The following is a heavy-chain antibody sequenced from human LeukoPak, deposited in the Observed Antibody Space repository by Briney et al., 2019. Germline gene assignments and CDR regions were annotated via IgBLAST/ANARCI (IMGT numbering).Heavy chain of an antibody. CDR2: INPNSGGT. J-gene: IGHJ6*03. Sequence: ASVKVSCKASGYTFTGYYMHWVRQAPGQGLEWMGWINPNSGGTNSAQKFQGRVTMNRDTSISTAYMELSRLRSDDTAVYYCAREELPDYGGNSYRYYYMDVWGKGTTVTVSS. CDR3: AREELPDYGGNSYRYYYMDV. CDR1: GYTFTGYY. D-gene: IGHD4-23*01. V-gene: IGHV1-2*02.